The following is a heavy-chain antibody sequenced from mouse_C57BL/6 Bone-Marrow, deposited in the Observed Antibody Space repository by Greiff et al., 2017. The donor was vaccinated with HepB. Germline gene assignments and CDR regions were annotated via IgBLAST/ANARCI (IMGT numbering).Heavy chain of an antibody. J-gene: IGHJ2*01. D-gene: IGHD2-4*01. CDR3: ARWTISDYGDYFDY. CDR1: GYTLTSYW. CDR2: IDPSDSYT. Sequence: VQLQQPGAELVRPGTSVKLSCKASGYTLTSYWMHWVKQRPGQGLEWIGVIDPSDSYTNYNQKFKGKATLTVDTSSSSAYMQLSSLTSEDSAVYYCARWTISDYGDYFDYWGQGTTLTVSS. V-gene: IGHV1-59*01.